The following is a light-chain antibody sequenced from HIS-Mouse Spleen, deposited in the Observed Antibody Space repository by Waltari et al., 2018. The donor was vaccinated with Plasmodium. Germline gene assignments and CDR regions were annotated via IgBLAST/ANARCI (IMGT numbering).Light chain of an antibody. Sequence: QSALTQPASVSGSPGQSITIPCTGTSSDVAVSNLVTWYQQHPGKAPKLTIYECSKRPSGVSNRFSGSKSGNTASLTISGLQAEDEADYYCCSYAGSSTFVFGGGTKLTVL. V-gene: IGLV2-23*03. J-gene: IGLJ3*02. CDR2: ECS. CDR3: CSYAGSSTFV. CDR1: SSDVAVSNL.